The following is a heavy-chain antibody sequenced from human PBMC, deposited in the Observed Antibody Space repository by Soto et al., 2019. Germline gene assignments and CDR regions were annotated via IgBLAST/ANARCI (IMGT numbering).Heavy chain of an antibody. CDR2: IYWDDDR. CDR3: AHAFGCSGGSCRSAFDH. Sequence: QITLKESGPTLVKPTQTLTLTCTFSGFSLSTSGVGVGWIRQPPGKALEWLALIYWDDDRRYSPSLKSRLTITKDTSKNQVVLTMTNMDPVDTATYYYAHAFGCSGGSCRSAFDHWGQGTLVTVSS. D-gene: IGHD2-15*01. CDR1: GFSLSTSGVG. J-gene: IGHJ4*02. V-gene: IGHV2-5*02.